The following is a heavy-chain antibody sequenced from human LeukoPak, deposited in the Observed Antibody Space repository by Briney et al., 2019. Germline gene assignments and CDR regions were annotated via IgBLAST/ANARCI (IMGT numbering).Heavy chain of an antibody. J-gene: IGHJ4*02. D-gene: IGHD2-15*01. V-gene: IGHV4-34*01. Sequence: SETLSLTCAVYDGSFSGYYWSWIRQPPGKGLEWIGEINHSGSTNYNPSLKSRVTISVDTSKNQFSLKLSSVTAADTAVYYCARGLSWGSCYIDYWGQGTLVTVSS. CDR3: ARGLSWGSCYIDY. CDR2: INHSGST. CDR1: DGSFSGYY.